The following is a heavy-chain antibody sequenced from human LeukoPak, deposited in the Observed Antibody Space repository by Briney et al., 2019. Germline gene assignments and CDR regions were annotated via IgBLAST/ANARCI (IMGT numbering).Heavy chain of an antibody. Sequence: SETLSLTCTVSGGSISSYYWSWIRQPPGKGLEWIGYIYYSGSTNYNPSLKSRVTISVDTSKNQFSLKLSSVTAADTAVYYCAKEKPILNSDYSPPFDYWGQGILVTVSS. CDR2: IYYSGST. V-gene: IGHV4-59*01. J-gene: IGHJ4*02. CDR1: GGSISSYY. D-gene: IGHD4-11*01. CDR3: AKEKPILNSDYSPPFDY.